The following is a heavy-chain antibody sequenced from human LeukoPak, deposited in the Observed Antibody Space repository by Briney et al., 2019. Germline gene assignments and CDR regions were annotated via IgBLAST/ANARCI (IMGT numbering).Heavy chain of an antibody. J-gene: IGHJ4*02. CDR2: IYYSGST. V-gene: IGHV4-59*01. Sequence: SETLSLTCTVSGGSISSYYWSWIRQPPGKGLEWIGYIYYSGSTNYNPSLKSRVTISVDTSKNQFSLKLSSVTAADTAVYYCARAGIQLWVSFDYWGQGTLVTVSS. CDR3: ARAGIQLWVSFDY. CDR1: GGSISSYY. D-gene: IGHD5-18*01.